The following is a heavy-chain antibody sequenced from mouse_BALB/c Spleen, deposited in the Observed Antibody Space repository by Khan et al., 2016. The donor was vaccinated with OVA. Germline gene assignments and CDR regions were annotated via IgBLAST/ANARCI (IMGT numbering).Heavy chain of an antibody. CDR3: ARQPYYHYYSMEY. CDR1: GFSLTNYG. Sequence: QVQLKQSGPGLVAPSQSLSITCSISGFSLTNYGVHWVRQPPGKGLEWLVVIWSDGSTTYNSALKSRLSISKDNSKSQVFLKMNSLQTDDTAMYYSARQPYYHYYSMEYWGQGTSVTVSS. J-gene: IGHJ4*01. D-gene: IGHD2-10*01. CDR2: IWSDGST. V-gene: IGHV2-6-1*01.